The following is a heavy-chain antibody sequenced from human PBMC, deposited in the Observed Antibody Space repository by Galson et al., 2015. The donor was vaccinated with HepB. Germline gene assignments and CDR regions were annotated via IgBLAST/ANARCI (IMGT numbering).Heavy chain of an antibody. CDR1: GFSLSNARMG. D-gene: IGHD3-10*01. V-gene: IGHV2-26*01. CDR3: ARMLGHGSGIVYYFDY. J-gene: IGHJ4*02. Sequence: PALVKPTQTLTLTCTVSGFSLSNARMGVSWIRQPPGKALGWLAHIFSNDEKSYSTSLKSRLTISKDTSKSQVVLTVTNMDPVDTATYYCARMLGHGSGIVYYFDYWGQGTLVTVSS. CDR2: IFSNDEK.